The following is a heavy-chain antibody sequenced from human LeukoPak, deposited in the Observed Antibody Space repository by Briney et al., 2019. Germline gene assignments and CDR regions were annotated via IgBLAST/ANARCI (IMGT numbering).Heavy chain of an antibody. Sequence: ASVKVSCKASGYTFTSYGINWVRQAPGQGLEWMGWISAYNGNTNYAQKLQGRVTMTTDTSTSTAYMGLRSLRSDDTAVYYCARDLDQYSGRYGGFGHDFWGQGTLVTVSS. CDR3: ARDLDQYSGRYGGFGHDF. D-gene: IGHD1-26*01. J-gene: IGHJ4*02. V-gene: IGHV1-18*01. CDR2: ISAYNGNT. CDR1: GYTFTSYG.